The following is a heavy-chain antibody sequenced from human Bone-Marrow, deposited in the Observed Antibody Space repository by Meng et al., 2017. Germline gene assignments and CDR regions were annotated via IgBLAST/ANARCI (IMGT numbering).Heavy chain of an antibody. CDR2: MNPNSGNT. D-gene: IGHD7-27*01. V-gene: IGHV1-8*01. CDR1: GYTFTSYD. CDR3: ASEVLLELGKVG. Sequence: ASVKVSCKASGYTFTSYDINWVRQATGQGLEWMGWMNPNSGNTGYAQKLQGRVTMTKNTSISTAYMELSSLRSEDTAVYYCASEVLLELGKVGWGQGTMVTVSS. J-gene: IGHJ4*02.